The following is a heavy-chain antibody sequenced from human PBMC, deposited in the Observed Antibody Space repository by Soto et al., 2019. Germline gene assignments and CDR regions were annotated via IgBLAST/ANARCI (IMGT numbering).Heavy chain of an antibody. V-gene: IGHV4-39*01. CDR3: ARSRHIVLMVYATDWFDP. CDR1: GGSISSSSYY. Sequence: SETLSLTCTVSGGSISSSSYYWGWIRQPPGKGLEWIGSIYYSGSTYYNPSLKSRVTISVDTSKNQFSLKLSSVTAADTAVYYCARSRHIVLMVYATDWFDPWGQGTLVTVS. D-gene: IGHD2-8*01. J-gene: IGHJ5*02. CDR2: IYYSGST.